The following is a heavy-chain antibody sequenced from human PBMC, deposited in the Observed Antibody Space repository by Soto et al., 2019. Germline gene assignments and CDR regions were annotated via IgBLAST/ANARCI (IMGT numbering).Heavy chain of an antibody. J-gene: IGHJ4*02. D-gene: IGHD5-18*01. CDR3: ARDYSSYGPFDY. CDR1: GFTFSRYW. V-gene: IGHV3-74*03. CDR2: INTDKSTL. Sequence: GGSLRLSCLASGFTFSRYWMHWVRQAPGKGLVWVSRINTDKSTLTYADSVEGRFTISRDNAKNSLYLQMNSLRAEDTAVYYCARDYSSYGPFDYWGQGTLVTVSS.